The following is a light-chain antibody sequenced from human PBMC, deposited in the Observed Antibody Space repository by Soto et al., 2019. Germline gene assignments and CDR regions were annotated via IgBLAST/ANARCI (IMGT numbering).Light chain of an antibody. V-gene: IGKV4-1*01. J-gene: IGKJ4*01. Sequence: DIEMTQYADSLSVSLGERATIHCRSSQSLLYTHNKRDYLAWYQQKPRQPPKLLIYWASTRESGVPDRFSGSGSGTDFTLTISSLQAEDVAVYYCQQYYSSPLTFGGGTKVEL. CDR1: QSLLYTHNKRDY. CDR2: WAS. CDR3: QQYYSSPLT.